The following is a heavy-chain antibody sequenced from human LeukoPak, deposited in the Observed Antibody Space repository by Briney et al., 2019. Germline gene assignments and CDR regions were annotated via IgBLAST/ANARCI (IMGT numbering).Heavy chain of an antibody. CDR1: GFTSTAYY. CDR2: INANTGVA. D-gene: IGHD3-10*01. CDR3: AKEGAGDSKANDY. J-gene: IGHJ4*02. Sequence: ASVKVSCKASGFTSTAYYIHWVRQAPGQGLEWMGCINANTGVATYAQKFQGRVTMTRDTSISAAYMELSSLRSDDTAMYYCAKEGAGDSKANDYWGQGTLVTVSS. V-gene: IGHV1-2*02.